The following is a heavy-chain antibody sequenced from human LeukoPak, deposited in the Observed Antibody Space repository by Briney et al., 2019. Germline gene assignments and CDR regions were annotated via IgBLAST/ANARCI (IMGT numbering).Heavy chain of an antibody. CDR1: GYTFTSYA. D-gene: IGHD6-13*01. V-gene: IGHV7-4-1*01. Sequence: ASVKVSCKASGYTFTSYAMNWVRQAPGQGLEWMGWINTNTGNPTYAQGFTGRFVFSLDTSVSTAYLQICSLKAEDTAVYYCGRGYSSSWSPFDIWGQGTMVTVSS. CDR2: INTNTGNP. J-gene: IGHJ3*02. CDR3: GRGYSSSWSPFDI.